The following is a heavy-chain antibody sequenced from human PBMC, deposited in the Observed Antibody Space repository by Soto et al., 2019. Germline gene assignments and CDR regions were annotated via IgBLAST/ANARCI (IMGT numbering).Heavy chain of an antibody. D-gene: IGHD3-3*01. J-gene: IGHJ6*02. CDR2: INHGGST. CDR1: GGSFSGYY. Sequence: LSLTCAVYGGSFSGYYWSWIRQPPGKGLEWIGEINHGGSTNYNPSLKSRVTISVDTSKNQFSLKLSSVTAADTAVYYCARGPPRDFWSGYYTGYYYYYYGMDVWGQGTTVTVSS. CDR3: ARGPPRDFWSGYYTGYYYYYYGMDV. V-gene: IGHV4-34*01.